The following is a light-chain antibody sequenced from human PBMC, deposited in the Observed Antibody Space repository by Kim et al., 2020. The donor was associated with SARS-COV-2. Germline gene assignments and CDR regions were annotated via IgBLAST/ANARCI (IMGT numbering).Light chain of an antibody. CDR2: AAS. CDR3: LQHNSYPFT. V-gene: IGKV1-17*01. Sequence: ASVGDRVTITCRARQGIRDDLGRYQQKPGKAPKRLIYAASSLESGVPSRVSGSGSGTEFTLTISGLQPEDFATYDCLQHNSYPFTFGPGTKVDIK. CDR1: QGIRDD. J-gene: IGKJ3*01.